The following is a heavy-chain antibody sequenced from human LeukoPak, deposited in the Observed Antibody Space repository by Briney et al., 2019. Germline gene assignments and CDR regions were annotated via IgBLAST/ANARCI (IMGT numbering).Heavy chain of an antibody. V-gene: IGHV4-59*05. J-gene: IGHJ6*03. Sequence: GSLRLSCAASGFTFSTYEMNWVRQAPGKGLEWIGTIYYSGSTYYNPSLTSRVTISVDTSKNQFSLKLSSVTAADTAVYYCASHKDYYYSYMDVWGKGTTVTISS. CDR3: ASHKDYYYSYMDV. CDR2: IYYSGST. CDR1: GFTFSTYE.